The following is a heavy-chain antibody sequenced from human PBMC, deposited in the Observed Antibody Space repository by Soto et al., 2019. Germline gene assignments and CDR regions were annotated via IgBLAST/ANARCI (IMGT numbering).Heavy chain of an antibody. CDR1: GFTFSSYG. V-gene: IGHV3-33*01. CDR2: IWYDGSNK. CDR3: ARGYYDFWSGPYYYGMDV. J-gene: IGHJ6*02. D-gene: IGHD3-3*01. Sequence: PGESLKISCAASGFTFSSYGMHWVRQAPGKGLEWVAVIWYDGSNKYYADSVKGRFTISRDNSKNTLYLQMNSLRAEDTAVYYCARGYYDFWSGPYYYGMDVWGQGTTVTVSS.